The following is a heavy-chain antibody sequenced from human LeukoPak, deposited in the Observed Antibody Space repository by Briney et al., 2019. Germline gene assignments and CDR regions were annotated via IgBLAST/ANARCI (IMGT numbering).Heavy chain of an antibody. Sequence: GGSLRLSCEASGFTFSAYAMTWVRQAPGKGLEWVSSIGSDNKPHYSESVKGRFAISRDNSKNILFLHLNSLRAEDAALYYCARDLHDYVAMDIWGQGTTVTVSS. D-gene: IGHD3-10*02. CDR3: ARDLHDYVAMDI. J-gene: IGHJ6*02. CDR2: IGSDNKP. V-gene: IGHV3-23*01. CDR1: GFTFSAYA.